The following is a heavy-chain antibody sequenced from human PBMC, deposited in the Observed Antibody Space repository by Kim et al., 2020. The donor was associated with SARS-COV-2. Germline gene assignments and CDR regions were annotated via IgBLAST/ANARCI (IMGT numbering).Heavy chain of an antibody. J-gene: IGHJ6*02. V-gene: IGHV5-51*01. CDR3: ARQWNYYGSGSYPLAAGMDV. CDR1: GYSFTSYW. Sequence: GESLKISCKGSGYSFTSYWIGWVRQMPGKGLEWMGIIYPGDSDTRYSPSFQGQVTISADKSISTAYLQWSSLKASDTAMYYCARQWNYYGSGSYPLAAGMDVWGQGTTVTVSS. D-gene: IGHD3-10*01. CDR2: IYPGDSDT.